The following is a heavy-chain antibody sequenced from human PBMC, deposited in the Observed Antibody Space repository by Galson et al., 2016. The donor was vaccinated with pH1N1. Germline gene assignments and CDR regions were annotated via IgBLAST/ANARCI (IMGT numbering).Heavy chain of an antibody. CDR2: IYHRSKWYY. CDR3: EREVWLRRGYYIDH. V-gene: IGHV6-1*01. D-gene: IGHD3-3*01. Sequence: CAISGDSVSSSSDTWNWIRQSPRRGLEWLGRIYHRSKWYYEYAPSLQGRLRISPDTSSNQMSLHLNSVTLDDAAVYYCEREVWLRRGYYIDHWGKGSLVTVSS. CDR1: GDSVSSSSDT. J-gene: IGHJ4*02.